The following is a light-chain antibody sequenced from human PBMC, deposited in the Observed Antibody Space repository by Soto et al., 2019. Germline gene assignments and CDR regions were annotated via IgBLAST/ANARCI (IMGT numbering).Light chain of an antibody. J-gene: IGKJ1*01. CDR2: GAT. CDR1: RGIRND. Sequence: AVQMTQSPSSLSASVGDRVTITCRASRGIRNDLGWYQQKPGKAPKLLIFGATWLQTGVPSRFSGSGSGTEFTLTISSLQPEDFATYYCLQNYFYPRTFGHGTKVDIK. V-gene: IGKV1-6*01. CDR3: LQNYFYPRT.